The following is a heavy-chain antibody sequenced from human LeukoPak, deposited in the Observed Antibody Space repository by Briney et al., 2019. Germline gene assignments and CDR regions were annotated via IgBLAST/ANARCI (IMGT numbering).Heavy chain of an antibody. V-gene: IGHV3-7*01. CDR3: ARKESAYYYYAMDV. Sequence: GGSLRLSCAASGFSFSSYWMSWVRQAPGKGLEWVANIKEDGSEKYHVDSVKGRFTISRDNAKNSLYLQMDSLRAEDTAVYYCARKESAYYYYAMDVWGQGTTVTVSS. J-gene: IGHJ6*02. D-gene: IGHD5-24*01. CDR1: GFSFSSYW. CDR2: IKEDGSEK.